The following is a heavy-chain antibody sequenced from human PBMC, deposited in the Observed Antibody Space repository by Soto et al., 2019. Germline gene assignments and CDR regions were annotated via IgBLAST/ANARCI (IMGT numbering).Heavy chain of an antibody. D-gene: IGHD5-18*01. J-gene: IGHJ4*02. CDR1: GFSFSTYD. V-gene: IGHV3-48*02. Sequence: GGSLRLSCAASGFSFSTYDMNWVRQAPGKGLEWVSYISGGSSRIFYADSVKGRFTISRDNAKNSLYLQMNSLRDEDTAVDYCARSPKTGIQLWYAPFDYWGQGTLVTVSS. CDR3: ARSPKTGIQLWYAPFDY. CDR2: ISGGSSRI.